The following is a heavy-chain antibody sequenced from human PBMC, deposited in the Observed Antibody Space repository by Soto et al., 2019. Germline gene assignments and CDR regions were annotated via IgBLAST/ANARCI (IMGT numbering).Heavy chain of an antibody. CDR3: ARHATTVTTEFLYYYYMDV. CDR2: IYYSGST. V-gene: IGHV4-39*01. J-gene: IGHJ6*03. Sequence: SETLSLTCTVSGGSIGSSSYYWGWIRQPPGKGLEWIGSIYYSGSTYYNPSLKSRVTISVDTSKNQFSLKLSSVTAADTAVYYCARHATTVTTEFLYYYYMDVWGKGTTVTVSS. D-gene: IGHD4-17*01. CDR1: GGSIGSSSYY.